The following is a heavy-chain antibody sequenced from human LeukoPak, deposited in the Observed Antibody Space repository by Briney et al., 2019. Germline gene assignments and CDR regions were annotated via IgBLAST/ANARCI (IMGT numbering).Heavy chain of an antibody. J-gene: IGHJ4*02. V-gene: IGHV1-69*13. CDR3: ARDGGRGIAAAGDTDY. CDR2: IIPIFGTA. D-gene: IGHD6-13*01. Sequence: GASVKVSCKASGYTFTSYDINWVRQATGQGLEWMGGIIPIFGTANYAQKFQGRVTITADESTSTAYMELSSLRSEDTAVYYCARDGGRGIAAAGDTDYWGQGTLVTVSS. CDR1: GYTFTSYD.